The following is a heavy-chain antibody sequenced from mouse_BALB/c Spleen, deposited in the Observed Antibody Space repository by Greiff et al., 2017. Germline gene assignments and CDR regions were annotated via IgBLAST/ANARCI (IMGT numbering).Heavy chain of an antibody. V-gene: IGHV3-2*02. CDR3: ARITTSSMDY. Sequence: EVKLQESGPGLVKPSQSLSLTCTVTGYSITSDYAWNWIRQFPGNKLEWMGYISYSGSTSYNPSLKSRISITRDTSKNQFFLQLNSVTTEDTATYYCARITTSSMDYWGQGTSVTVSS. D-gene: IGHD1-1*01. J-gene: IGHJ4*01. CDR1: GYSITSDYA. CDR2: ISYSGST.